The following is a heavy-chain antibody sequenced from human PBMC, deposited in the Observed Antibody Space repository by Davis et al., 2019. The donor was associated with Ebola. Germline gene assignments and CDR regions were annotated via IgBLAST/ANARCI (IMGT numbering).Heavy chain of an antibody. Sequence: GESLKISCNGSGYSFTSYWIGWVRQMPGKGLEWMGIIYPGDSDTRYSPSFQGQVTISADKSISTAYLQWSSLKASDTAMYYCARRSSTMFNWFDPWGQGTLVTVSS. CDR1: GYSFTSYW. V-gene: IGHV5-51*01. CDR2: IYPGDSDT. J-gene: IGHJ5*02. CDR3: ARRSSTMFNWFDP. D-gene: IGHD3-10*02.